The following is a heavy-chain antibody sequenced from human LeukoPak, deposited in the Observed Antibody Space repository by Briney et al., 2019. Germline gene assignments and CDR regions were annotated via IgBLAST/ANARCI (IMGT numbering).Heavy chain of an antibody. V-gene: IGHV1-18*01. CDR2: ISTYNGNT. J-gene: IGHJ4*02. CDR1: GYTFTSYG. D-gene: IGHD3-10*01. Sequence: GASVKVSCRASGYTFTSYGISWVRQAPGQGLEWMGWISTYNGNTNYAQMLQGRITMTTDTSTSTAYMGLRSLRSDDTAVYYCGRGKPVYFYGPGSFLASAFDSWGQGTLVTVSS. CDR3: GRGKPVYFYGPGSFLASAFDS.